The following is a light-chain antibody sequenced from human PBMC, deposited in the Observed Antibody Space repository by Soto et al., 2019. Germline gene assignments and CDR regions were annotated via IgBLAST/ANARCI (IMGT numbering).Light chain of an antibody. Sequence: EIVLTQSPATLSLSPGDGATLSCRASQSVSSHLAWYQQKPGQPPRLLIYDASTRATATPERFSGSGSGTDFALTISRLEPEDFAVYYCHQYDTIVQTFGQGTKVDIK. J-gene: IGKJ1*01. CDR2: DAS. CDR3: HQYDTIVQT. V-gene: IGKV3-20*01. CDR1: QSVSSH.